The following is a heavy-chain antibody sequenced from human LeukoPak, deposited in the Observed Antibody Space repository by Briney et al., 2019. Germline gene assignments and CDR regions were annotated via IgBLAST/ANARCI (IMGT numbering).Heavy chain of an antibody. J-gene: IGHJ4*02. CDR2: IYYSGGT. Sequence: SETLSLTCTVSGGSISNNYWSWIRQPPGKGLEWIGYIYYSGGTNYNPSLKSRVTISVDTSKNQFSLKLSSVTAADTAVYYCARSIGSYGIDPFDYWGQGTLVTVSS. D-gene: IGHD5-18*01. CDR3: ARSIGSYGIDPFDY. V-gene: IGHV4-59*01. CDR1: GGSISNNY.